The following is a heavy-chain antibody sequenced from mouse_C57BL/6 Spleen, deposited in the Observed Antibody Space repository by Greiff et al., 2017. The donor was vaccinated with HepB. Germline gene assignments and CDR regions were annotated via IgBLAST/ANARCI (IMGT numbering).Heavy chain of an antibody. Sequence: QVQLQQPGAELVKPGASVKLSCKASGYTFTSYWMQWVKQRPGQGLEWIGEIDPSDSYTNYNQKFKGKATLTVDTSSSTAYMQLSSLTSEDSAVYYCATIYYREGDYWGQGTSVTVSS. CDR2: IDPSDSYT. CDR1: GYTFTSYW. D-gene: IGHD1-1*01. J-gene: IGHJ4*01. CDR3: ATIYYREGDY. V-gene: IGHV1-50*01.